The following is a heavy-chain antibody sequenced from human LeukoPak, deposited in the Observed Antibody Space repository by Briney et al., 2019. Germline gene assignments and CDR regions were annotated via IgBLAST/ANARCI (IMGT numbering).Heavy chain of an antibody. D-gene: IGHD3-16*02. Sequence: PGGSLRLSCAASGFTFSGYGMHWVRQAPGKGLEWVAFVRYDSSNKYYADSVKGRFTVSRDNSKNTLYLQMNSLRADDTAVYYCARGSDQRTLDYWGQGTLVTVSS. CDR1: GFTFSGYG. J-gene: IGHJ4*02. CDR3: ARGSDQRTLDY. CDR2: VRYDSSNK. V-gene: IGHV3-30*02.